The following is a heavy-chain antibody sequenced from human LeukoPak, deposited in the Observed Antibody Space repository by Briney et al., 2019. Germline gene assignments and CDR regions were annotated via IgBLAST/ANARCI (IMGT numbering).Heavy chain of an antibody. CDR3: ARLDYGGNSIEYSQH. CDR1: GFTFSDYY. V-gene: IGHV3-11*01. D-gene: IGHD4-23*01. CDR2: ISSSGSTI. J-gene: IGHJ1*01. Sequence: PGGSLRLSCAASGFTFSDYYMSWIRQAPGKGLEWVSYISSSGSTIYYADSVKGRFAISRDNAKNSLYLQMNSLRAEDTAVYYCARLDYGGNSIEYSQHWGQGTLVTVSS.